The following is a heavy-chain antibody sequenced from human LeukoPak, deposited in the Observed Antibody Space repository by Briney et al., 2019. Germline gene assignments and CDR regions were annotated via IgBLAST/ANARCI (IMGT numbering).Heavy chain of an antibody. V-gene: IGHV4-61*02. D-gene: IGHD4-11*01. CDR1: GGSISSGSYY. CDR2: IYTSEST. J-gene: IGHJ3*02. Sequence: PSETLSLTCTVSGGSISSGSYYWSWIRQPAGKGLEWIGRIYTSESTNYNPSLKSRVTISVDTSKNQFSLKLSSVTAADTAVYYCARDKDYCNRPELDAFDIWGQGTMVTVSS. CDR3: ARDKDYCNRPELDAFDI.